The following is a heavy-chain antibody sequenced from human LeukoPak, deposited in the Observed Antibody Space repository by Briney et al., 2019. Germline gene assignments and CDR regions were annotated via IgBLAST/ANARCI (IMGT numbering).Heavy chain of an antibody. J-gene: IGHJ1*01. CDR3: VRGNEAY. Sequence: GGSLTLTCASSGFIFGSHRMSWVRQAPGKGLEWVVNIGQDGTGTFYADSLKGRFTISRDNAKNLLYLQMNSLRVEDTAVYYCVRGNEAYWGQGTLVTVSS. V-gene: IGHV3-7*01. CDR2: IGQDGTGT. CDR1: GFIFGSHR.